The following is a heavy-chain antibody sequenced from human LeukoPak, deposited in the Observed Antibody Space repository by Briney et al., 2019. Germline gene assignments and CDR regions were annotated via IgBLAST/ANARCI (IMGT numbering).Heavy chain of an antibody. V-gene: IGHV3-30*03. CDR1: GFTFSSYG. CDR2: ISYDGSNK. CDR3: ARVGRARAAAGFGAFDI. J-gene: IGHJ3*02. D-gene: IGHD6-13*01. Sequence: GGSLRLSCAASGFTFSSYGMHWVRQAPGKGLEWVAVISYDGSNKYYADSVKGRFTISGDNAKNLLYLQMNSLRAEDTAVYYCARVGRARAAAGFGAFDIWGQGTVVTVSS.